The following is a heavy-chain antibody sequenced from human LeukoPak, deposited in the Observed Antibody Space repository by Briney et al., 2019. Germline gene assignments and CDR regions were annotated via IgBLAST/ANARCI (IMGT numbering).Heavy chain of an antibody. CDR3: ARDWGIAAHYFDY. CDR1: GFTFSSYE. V-gene: IGHV3-48*03. Sequence: GGSLRLSCAASGFTFSSYEMNWVRQAPGKGLEWVSHISSSGSTIYYADSVKGRFTISRDNAKNSLYLQMNSLRAEDTAVYYCARDWGIAAHYFDYWGQGTLVTVSS. CDR2: ISSSGSTI. D-gene: IGHD6-6*01. J-gene: IGHJ4*02.